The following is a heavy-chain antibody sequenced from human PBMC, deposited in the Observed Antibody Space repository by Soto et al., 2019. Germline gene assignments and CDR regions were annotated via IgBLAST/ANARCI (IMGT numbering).Heavy chain of an antibody. CDR1: GGSISSGGYY. CDR3: ARDLRYYYDSSGPTVGGDAFDI. J-gene: IGHJ3*02. CDR2: IYYSGST. V-gene: IGHV4-31*03. D-gene: IGHD3-22*01. Sequence: QVQLQESGPGLVKPSQTLSLTCTVSGGSISSGGYYWSWIRQHPGKGLEWIGYIYYSGSTYYNPSLKSRVTISVDTSKNQFSLKLSSVTTADTAVYYCARDLRYYYDSSGPTVGGDAFDIWGQGTMVTVSS.